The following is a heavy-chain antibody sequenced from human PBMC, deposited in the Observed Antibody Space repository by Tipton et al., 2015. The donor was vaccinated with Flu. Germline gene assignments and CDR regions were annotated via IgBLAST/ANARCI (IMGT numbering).Heavy chain of an antibody. J-gene: IGHJ4*02. Sequence: SLRLSCAASGFEFNKYWMSWVRQAPGKGLEWLANINQDESKKYYVESVRDRFTISRDNSKNTLSLQMNSLRPEDTAVYYCATRGSSWLGSDYWGQGTLVTVSS. CDR1: GFEFNKYW. V-gene: IGHV3-7*01. D-gene: IGHD6-13*01. CDR2: INQDESKK. CDR3: ATRGSSWLGSDY.